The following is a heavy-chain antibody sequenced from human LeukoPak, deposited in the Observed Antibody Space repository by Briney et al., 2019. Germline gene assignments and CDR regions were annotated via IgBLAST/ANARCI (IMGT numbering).Heavy chain of an antibody. Sequence: ASVKVSCKASVYTFTSYDINGVRQATGQGREWMGWMNPNSGNTGYAQKVQGRVTMTRNTAISTAYMQLSSLRSQDTAVYYCARAGHDAFDLWGQGTMVTVSS. CDR3: ARAGHDAFDL. CDR2: MNPNSGNT. CDR1: VYTFTSYD. J-gene: IGHJ3*01. V-gene: IGHV1-8*01.